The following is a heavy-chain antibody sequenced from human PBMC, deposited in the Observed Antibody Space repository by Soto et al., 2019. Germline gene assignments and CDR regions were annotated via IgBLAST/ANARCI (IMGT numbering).Heavy chain of an antibody. V-gene: IGHV3-33*01. Sequence: PGGSLRLSCAASGFSFSTYGMHWVRQAPGKGLEWVAVIWYDGSNKYYADSVKGRLTISRDNSKNTLYLQMNDLRAEDMAVYYCARDLNLHYYDSSGYYPSYYFDYWGQGTLVTVSS. D-gene: IGHD3-22*01. CDR2: IWYDGSNK. CDR3: ARDLNLHYYDSSGYYPSYYFDY. J-gene: IGHJ4*02. CDR1: GFSFSTYG.